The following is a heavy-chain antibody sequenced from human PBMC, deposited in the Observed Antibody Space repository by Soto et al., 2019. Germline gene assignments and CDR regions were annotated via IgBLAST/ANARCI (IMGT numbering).Heavy chain of an antibody. D-gene: IGHD2-8*01. CDR2: IAVGSGYT. V-gene: IGHV1-58*01. CDR1: GFTFTSSA. J-gene: IGHJ4*02. Sequence: SVKVSCKASGFTFTSSAFQWVRQARGQRLEWIGWIAVGSGYTNYAQRFQDRVTLTRDMSTATTYMELSRLTSEDPAIYYCAADATAWQQMVPSDYWGQGTLVTVSS. CDR3: AADATAWQQMVPSDY.